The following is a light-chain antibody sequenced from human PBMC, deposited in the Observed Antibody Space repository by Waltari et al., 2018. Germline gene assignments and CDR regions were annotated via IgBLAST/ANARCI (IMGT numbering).Light chain of an antibody. CDR1: SSDVGAYNY. Sequence: QSALTQPASVSGSPGQSITISCSGSSSDVGAYNYVSWYQQHSGKAPRLLIHDVSIRPSGVSNRFSGSKSGNAASLAISGLQAEDEADYYCSSYTITNTRVFGGGTKVTVL. CDR3: SSYTITNTRV. J-gene: IGLJ3*02. V-gene: IGLV2-14*03. CDR2: DVS.